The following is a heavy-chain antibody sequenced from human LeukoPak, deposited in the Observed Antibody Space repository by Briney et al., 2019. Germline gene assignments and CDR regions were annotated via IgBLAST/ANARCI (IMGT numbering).Heavy chain of an antibody. D-gene: IGHD5-12*01. CDR3: TRGGHKLDIETTRYYYGVDV. J-gene: IGHJ6*02. V-gene: IGHV3-74*03. CDR2: IENDGSRT. Sequence: PGGSLRLSCAASGFSLSDYWMPWVRQGPGKGLVHVSRIENDGSRTVYADSVKGRFTISRDDAKNKMYLQMNSLRAEDTAVYYCTRGGHKLDIETTRYYYGVDVWGQGTTVTVSS. CDR1: GFSLSDYW.